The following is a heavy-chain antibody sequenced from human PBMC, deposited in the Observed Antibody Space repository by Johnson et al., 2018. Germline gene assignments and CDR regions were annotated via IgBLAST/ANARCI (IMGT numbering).Heavy chain of an antibody. Sequence: VQLVESGGCLVKPGGSLGLACAASGFTFSDYYMSWIRQAPGKGLAWVSSISSSTSYLYYADSVKGRFTISRDNAKNSLYLQMNSLKAEEPAVYYCARKVQQLVPPYYYYGMDVWGQGTTVTVSS. D-gene: IGHD6-6*01. J-gene: IGHJ6*02. CDR2: ISSSTSYL. CDR3: ARKVQQLVPPYYYYGMDV. CDR1: GFTFSDYY. V-gene: IGHV3-11*06.